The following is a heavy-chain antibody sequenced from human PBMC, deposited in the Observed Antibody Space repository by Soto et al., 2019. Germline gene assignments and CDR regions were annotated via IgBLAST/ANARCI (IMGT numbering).Heavy chain of an antibody. CDR2: INSDGSST. V-gene: IGHV3-74*01. CDR3: ARDVIDDYGDYSQDYYYYYGMDV. CDR1: GFTFSSYW. D-gene: IGHD4-17*01. J-gene: IGHJ6*02. Sequence: GGSLRLSCAASGFTFSSYWMHWVRQAPGKGLVWVSRINSDGSSTSYADSVKGRFTISRDNAKNTLYLQMNSLRAEDTAVYYCARDVIDDYGDYSQDYYYYYGMDVWGQGTTVTVSS.